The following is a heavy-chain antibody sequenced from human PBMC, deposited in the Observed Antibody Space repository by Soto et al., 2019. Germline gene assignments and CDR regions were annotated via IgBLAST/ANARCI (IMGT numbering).Heavy chain of an antibody. J-gene: IGHJ4*02. V-gene: IGHV3-66*01. CDR3: ARDPGAVAGTRGQGY. D-gene: IGHD6-19*01. CDR2: IYSGGST. CDR1: GFTVSSNY. Sequence: EVQLVESGGGLVQPGGSLRLSCAASGFTVSSNYMSWVRQAPGKGLEWVSVIYSGGSTYYADSVKGRFTISRDNSKNTLYRQMNSLRAEDTAVYYCARDPGAVAGTRGQGYWGQGTLVTVSS.